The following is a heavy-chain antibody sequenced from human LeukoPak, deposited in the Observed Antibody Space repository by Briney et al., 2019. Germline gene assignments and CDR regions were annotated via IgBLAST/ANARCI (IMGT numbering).Heavy chain of an antibody. V-gene: IGHV3-23*01. Sequence: AGSLRLSCAASGFTFSRYAMSWVRPAPGEGLGWVSAISGSGGSTYYTDSVKGAVTISTDNSKNTSYLQMNSLRAEDTAVYYCAKAAEPYYDSLTGSDYWGQGTLVTVSS. CDR2: ISGSGGST. CDR1: GFTFSRYA. J-gene: IGHJ4*02. CDR3: AKAAEPYYDSLTGSDY. D-gene: IGHD3-9*01.